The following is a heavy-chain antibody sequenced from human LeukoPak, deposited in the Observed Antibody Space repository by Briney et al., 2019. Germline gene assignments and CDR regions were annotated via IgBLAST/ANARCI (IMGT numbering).Heavy chain of an antibody. CDR1: GFTFSSYA. J-gene: IGHJ3*02. CDR3: ARTDRRDVFDI. V-gene: IGHV3-64*01. CDR2: ISSNGGST. Sequence: PGGSLRLSCAASGFTFSSYAMHWVRQAPGKGLEYVSAISSNGGSTYYANSVKGRFTISRDNSKNTLYLHMGSLRAEDMAVYYCARTDRRDVFDIWGQGTMVTVSS.